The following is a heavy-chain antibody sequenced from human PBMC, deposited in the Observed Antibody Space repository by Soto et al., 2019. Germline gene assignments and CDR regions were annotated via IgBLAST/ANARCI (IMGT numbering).Heavy chain of an antibody. J-gene: IGHJ6*02. D-gene: IGHD4-4*01. CDR2: INPGDSDI. Sequence: GGSLKISCKASGYSFTTYWSAWVRQMPGKGLEWMGIINPGDSDIRYSPSFQGQVTISADNSISTAYLQWSSLKASDTAMYYCARHEQFYYYYYGMDVWGQGTAVTVSS. CDR1: GYSFTTYW. V-gene: IGHV5-51*01. CDR3: ARHEQFYYYYYGMDV.